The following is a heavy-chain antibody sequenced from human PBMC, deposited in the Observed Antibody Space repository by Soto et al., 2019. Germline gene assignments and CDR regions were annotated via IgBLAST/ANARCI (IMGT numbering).Heavy chain of an antibody. CDR3: ARDPVIYDSSGYLGDAFDI. D-gene: IGHD3-22*01. CDR1: GYTFTSYA. V-gene: IGHV1-3*01. Sequence: ASVKVSCKASGYTFTSYAMHLVRQAPGQRLEWMGWINAGNGNTKYSQKFQGRVTITRDTSASTAYMELSSLRSEDTAVYYCARDPVIYDSSGYLGDAFDIWGQGTMVTVSS. J-gene: IGHJ3*02. CDR2: INAGNGNT.